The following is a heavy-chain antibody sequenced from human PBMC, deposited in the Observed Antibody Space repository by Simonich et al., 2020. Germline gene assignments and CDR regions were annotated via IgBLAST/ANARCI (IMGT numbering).Heavy chain of an antibody. CDR3: ARDRAARYYYYYYMDV. V-gene: IGHV1-2*02. D-gene: IGHD6-6*01. CDR1: GYTFTGYY. J-gene: IGHJ6*03. Sequence: QVQLVQSGAEVKKPGASVKVSCKASGYTFTGYYMHWVRQAPGQGLEWMVWSNPNSGGTNYAQKLQGRVTMTRDTSISTAYMELSRLRSDDTAVYYCARDRAARYYYYYYMDVWGKGTTVTVSS. CDR2: SNPNSGGT.